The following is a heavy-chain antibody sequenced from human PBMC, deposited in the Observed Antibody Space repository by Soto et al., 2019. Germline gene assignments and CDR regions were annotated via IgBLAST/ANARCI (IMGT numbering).Heavy chain of an antibody. V-gene: IGHV1-18*01. D-gene: IGHD3-3*01. Sequence: ASVKVSCKTSGFTFNTYGINWVRQAPLQGLELMVWNSAYDGKTTYAEKFQGRVTLTTDTSTSTAYMELRSLRSDDTAIYYCARDPHEFWASYWFDPWGQGPPVTVSS. CDR2: NSAYDGKT. J-gene: IGHJ5*02. CDR3: ARDPHEFWASYWFDP. CDR1: GFTFNTYG.